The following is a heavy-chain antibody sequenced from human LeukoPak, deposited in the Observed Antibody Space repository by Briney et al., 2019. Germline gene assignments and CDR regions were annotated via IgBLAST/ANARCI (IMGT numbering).Heavy chain of an antibody. CDR1: GYTFANYD. CDR3: ASNPMGEFDWVFAFDI. J-gene: IGHJ3*02. Sequence: WASVKVSCKTSGYTFANYDIYWVRQAPGQGLECMGWINPNSGGTNYAQKFQGRVTMTRDTSISTAYMELSRLRSDDTAVYYCASNPMGEFDWVFAFDIWGQGTMVTVSS. D-gene: IGHD3-9*01. V-gene: IGHV1-2*02. CDR2: INPNSGGT.